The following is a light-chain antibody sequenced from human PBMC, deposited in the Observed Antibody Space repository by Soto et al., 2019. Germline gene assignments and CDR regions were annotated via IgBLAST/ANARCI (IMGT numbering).Light chain of an antibody. Sequence: DIVMTQSPLSLPVTPGDPSSISCSASHSLLHSNGYTYLDWYLQKPGQSPQLLIYWGSNRASGVPDRSSGSGSGTDFTLKISRVEAEDVGVYYCMQALQTPLTFGPGTKVDIK. CDR3: MQALQTPLT. CDR1: HSLLHSNGYTY. V-gene: IGKV2-28*01. J-gene: IGKJ3*01. CDR2: WGS.